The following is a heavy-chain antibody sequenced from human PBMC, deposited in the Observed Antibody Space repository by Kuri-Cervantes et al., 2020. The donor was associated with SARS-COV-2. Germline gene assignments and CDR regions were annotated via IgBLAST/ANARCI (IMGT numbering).Heavy chain of an antibody. D-gene: IGHD3-3*01. V-gene: IGHV3-7*05. CDR2: IKQDGSEK. CDR1: GFTFSNAW. Sequence: GESLKISCAASGFTFSNAWMSWVRQAPGKGLEWVANIKQDGSEKYYVDSVKGRFTISRDNAKNSLYLQMNSLRAEDTAVYYCARDRGTFGVVISLSGMDVWGQGTTVTVSS. CDR3: ARDRGTFGVVISLSGMDV. J-gene: IGHJ6*02.